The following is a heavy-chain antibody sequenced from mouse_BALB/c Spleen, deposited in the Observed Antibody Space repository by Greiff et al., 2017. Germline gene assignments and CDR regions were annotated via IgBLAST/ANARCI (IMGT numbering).Heavy chain of an antibody. Sequence: GQVVESGGGLVKPGGSLKLSCAASGFTFSSYAMSWVRQSPEKRLEWVAEISSGGSYTYYPDTVTGRFTISRDNAKNTLYLEMSSLRSEDTAMYYCARDEGGSLFAYWGQGTLVTVSA. CDR2: ISSGGSYT. CDR1: GFTFSSYA. J-gene: IGHJ3*01. V-gene: IGHV5-9-4*01. CDR3: ARDEGGSLFAY. D-gene: IGHD1-1*02.